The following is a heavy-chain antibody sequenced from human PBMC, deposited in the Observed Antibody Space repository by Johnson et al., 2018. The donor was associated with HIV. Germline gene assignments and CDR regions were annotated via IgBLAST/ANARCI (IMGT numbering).Heavy chain of an antibody. D-gene: IGHD7-27*01. J-gene: IGHJ3*02. CDR2: VSYDGSTK. CDR3: ALNWGAEGAFDI. CDR1: GFTFTSYA. Sequence: HVQLVESGGGVVQPGRSLRLSCAASGFTFTSYAMHWVRQAPGKGLEWVAVVSYDGSTKYYADSVKGRFTISRDNAKNSLYLQMNSLRAEDTAVYYCALNWGAEGAFDIWGQGTMVTVSS. V-gene: IGHV3-30*04.